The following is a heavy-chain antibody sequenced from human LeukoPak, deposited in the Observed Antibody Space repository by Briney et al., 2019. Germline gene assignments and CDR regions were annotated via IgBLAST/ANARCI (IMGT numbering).Heavy chain of an antibody. CDR1: GFTFSSYE. J-gene: IGHJ4*02. D-gene: IGHD3-22*01. CDR3: ARDGRYYYDSSGYPDY. CDR2: ISSSGSTI. V-gene: IGHV3-48*03. Sequence: GGSLRLSCAASGFTFSSYEMNWVRQPPGKGLEGVSYISSSGSTIYYADSVKGRFTISRDNAKNSLYLQMNSLRAEDTAVYYCARDGRYYYDSSGYPDYWGQGTLVTVSS.